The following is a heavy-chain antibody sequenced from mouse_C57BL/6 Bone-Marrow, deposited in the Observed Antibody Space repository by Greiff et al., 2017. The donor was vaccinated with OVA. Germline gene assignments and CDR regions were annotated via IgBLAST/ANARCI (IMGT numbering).Heavy chain of an antibody. CDR1: GYTFTNYW. CDR2: IYPGGGYT. CDR3: AVNFPWYFDV. J-gene: IGHJ1*03. V-gene: IGHV1-63*01. Sequence: QVQLQQSGAELVRPGPSVKMSCKASGYTFTNYWIGWAKQRPGHGLEWIGDIYPGGGYTNYNEKFKGKATLTADKSSSTAYMQFSSLTSEDSAIYYCAVNFPWYFDVWGTGTTVTVSS.